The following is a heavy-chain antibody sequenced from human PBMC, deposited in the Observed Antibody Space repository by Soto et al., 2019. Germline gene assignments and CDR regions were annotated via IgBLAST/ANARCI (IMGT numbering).Heavy chain of an antibody. CDR3: AREDRDRETGLVPAAIDGMDV. V-gene: IGHV1-69*08. D-gene: IGHD2-2*01. J-gene: IGHJ6*02. Sequence: QVQLVQSGAAVKKPGSSVKVSCKASGGTFSRYSITWVRQAPGHGLEWIGRIIPIFGIASYAQKFQGRVTITADESTCTAYMELSSLRSDDTAVYYCAREDRDRETGLVPAAIDGMDVWGQGTTVTVSS. CDR1: GGTFSRYS. CDR2: IIPIFGIA.